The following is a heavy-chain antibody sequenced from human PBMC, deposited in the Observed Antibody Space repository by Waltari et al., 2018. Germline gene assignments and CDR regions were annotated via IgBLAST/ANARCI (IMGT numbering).Heavy chain of an antibody. D-gene: IGHD2-2*01. J-gene: IGHJ4*02. V-gene: IGHV3-74*01. Sequence: EVQLVESGGGLVQPGESLRLSCAASGFTFGSFWMHWVRQVSGKGLVWVSSISDDESRIGYADSVKGRFTISRDNAKNTLYLQMNRLRGDDTAVYYCVRGFSTSPSSYWGQGALVTVSS. CDR2: ISDDESRI. CDR1: GFTFGSFW. CDR3: VRGFSTSPSSY.